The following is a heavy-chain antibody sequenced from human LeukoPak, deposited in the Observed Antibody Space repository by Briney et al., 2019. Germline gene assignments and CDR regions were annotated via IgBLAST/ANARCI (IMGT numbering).Heavy chain of an antibody. CDR1: GDTLSNSRHY. J-gene: IGHJ4*02. D-gene: IGHD1-1*01. V-gene: IGHV4-39*07. CDR2: ISHSGNT. CDR3: TREEGVTTVDY. Sequence: SETLSLTCTVSGDTLSNSRHYWSWLPQPTGKGLEWIGSISHSGNTYYNPSLNSRITISQVTSKNQFSLKVNSVTAADTAAYYCTREEGVTTVDYWGQGTLVTVSS.